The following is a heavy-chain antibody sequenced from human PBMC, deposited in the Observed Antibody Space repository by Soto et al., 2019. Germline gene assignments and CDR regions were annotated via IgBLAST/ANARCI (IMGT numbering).Heavy chain of an antibody. V-gene: IGHV3-23*01. J-gene: IGHJ4*02. Sequence: PGGSLRLSCAASGFTFSSYAMSWVRQAPGKGLEWVSAISGSGGSTYYADSVKGRFTISRDNSKNTLYLQMNSLRAEDTAVYYCAKDPDCSSTSCYAAGFDYWGQGTLVTVSS. CDR3: AKDPDCSSTSCYAAGFDY. D-gene: IGHD2-2*01. CDR2: ISGSGGST. CDR1: GFTFSSYA.